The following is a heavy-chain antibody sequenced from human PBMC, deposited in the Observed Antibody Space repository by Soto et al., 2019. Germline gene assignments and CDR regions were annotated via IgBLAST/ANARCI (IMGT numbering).Heavy chain of an antibody. J-gene: IGHJ6*02. CDR1: GYTFNTYD. D-gene: IGHD3-9*01. CDR3: ARSGATGYYSTHYYGMDV. CDR2: MNPESGST. Sequence: QEQLVQSGAEVKKPGASVKISCKASGYTFNTYDINWVRQATGQGLEWMGWMNPESGSTGFAQSFQGRITLTGNTSINTVYMEVSSRTNEDTAVYFCARSGATGYYSTHYYGMDVWGPGTTVTVSS. V-gene: IGHV1-8*01.